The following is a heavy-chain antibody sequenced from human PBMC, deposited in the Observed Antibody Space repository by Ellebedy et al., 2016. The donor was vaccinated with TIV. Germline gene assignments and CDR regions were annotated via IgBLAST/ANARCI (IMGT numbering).Heavy chain of an antibody. J-gene: IGHJ3*02. Sequence: SETLSLTXAVYGGSFSGYYWSWIRQPPGKGLEWIGEINHSGSTNYNPSLKSRVTISVDTSKNQFSLKLSSVTAADTAVYYCARDSGGAFDIWGQGTMVTVSS. CDR2: INHSGST. CDR1: GGSFSGYY. D-gene: IGHD3-16*01. CDR3: ARDSGGAFDI. V-gene: IGHV4-34*01.